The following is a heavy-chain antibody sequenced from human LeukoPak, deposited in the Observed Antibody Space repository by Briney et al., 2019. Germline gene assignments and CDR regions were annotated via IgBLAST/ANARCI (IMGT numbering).Heavy chain of an antibody. Sequence: ASVKVSCKASGYTFTSYDINWVRQATGQGLEWMGWMNPNSGNTGYAQKFQGRVTITRNTSISTAYMELSSLRSEDTAVYYCARNWRITGTTAFGYWGQGTLVTVSS. CDR3: ARNWRITGTTAFGY. V-gene: IGHV1-8*03. D-gene: IGHD1-7*01. CDR1: GYTFTSYD. CDR2: MNPNSGNT. J-gene: IGHJ4*02.